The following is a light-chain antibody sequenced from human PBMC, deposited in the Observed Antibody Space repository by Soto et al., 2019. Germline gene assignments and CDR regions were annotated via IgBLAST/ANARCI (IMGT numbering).Light chain of an antibody. CDR1: QNISSY. Sequence: IVLTQSPATLSLSPGESATLSCRASQNISSYLIWYQQRPGQAPRLLIYDVSNRATGIPARFSGSGSGTDFTLTISSLEPGDSAYYYWQQRSNWPRTFGQGTKVEIK. CDR3: QQRSNWPRT. V-gene: IGKV3-11*01. CDR2: DVS. J-gene: IGKJ1*01.